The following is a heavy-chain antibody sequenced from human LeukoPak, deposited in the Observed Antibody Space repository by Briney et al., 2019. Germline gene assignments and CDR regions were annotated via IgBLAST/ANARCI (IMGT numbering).Heavy chain of an antibody. J-gene: IGHJ3*02. D-gene: IGHD3-22*01. CDR2: LYYSGST. CDR3: ARHSRVVAFDTFDI. CDR1: GGSLSSSSYY. Sequence: SETLSLTCTVSGGSLSSSSYYWGWIRQPPGKGLEWIGSLYYSGSTYYNPSLKSRVTISVDTSKNQFSLKLSSVTAADTALYYCARHSRVVAFDTFDIWGQGTMVTVSS. V-gene: IGHV4-39*01.